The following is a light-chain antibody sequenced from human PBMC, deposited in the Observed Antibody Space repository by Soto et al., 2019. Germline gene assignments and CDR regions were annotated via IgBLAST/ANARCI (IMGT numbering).Light chain of an antibody. CDR2: GAS. J-gene: IGKJ1*01. V-gene: IGKV3-15*01. Sequence: EIVMTQSPATLSVSPGERATLSCRASQSVSSNLAWYQQKPGQAPRLLIYGASTRATGIPARFGGSGSGTDFTLTISSLQSEDFAVYYCQQYNIWPQTFGQGTNVEIK. CDR3: QQYNIWPQT. CDR1: QSVSSN.